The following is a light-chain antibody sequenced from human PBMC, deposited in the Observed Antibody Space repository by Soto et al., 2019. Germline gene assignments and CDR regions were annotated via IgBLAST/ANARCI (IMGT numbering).Light chain of an antibody. Sequence: QSVLTQPPSASGSPGQSVTISCTGTGSDIGAYNYVSWYQQYPGKAPKVMIYDVIKRPSGVPDRFSGSKSGNTASLTVSGLRADDEAVYYCSSFVGGDSFDVIFGGGTTLTVL. V-gene: IGLV2-8*01. CDR1: GSDIGAYNY. CDR3: SSFVGGDSFDVI. CDR2: DVI. J-gene: IGLJ2*01.